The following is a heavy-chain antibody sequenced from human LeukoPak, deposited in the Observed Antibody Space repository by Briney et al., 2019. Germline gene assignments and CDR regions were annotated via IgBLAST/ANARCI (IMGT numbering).Heavy chain of an antibody. D-gene: IGHD3-10*01. V-gene: IGHV3-48*03. CDR2: ISSSGSTI. Sequence: PGGSLRLSCAASGFTFSSYEMNWVRQAPGKGLEWVSYISSSGSTIYYADSVKGRFTISRDNAKNSLYLQLNSLRAEDTAVYYCAKGGIRYGYWFDHWGQGTLVTVSS. CDR1: GFTFSSYE. CDR3: AKGGIRYGYWFDH. J-gene: IGHJ5*02.